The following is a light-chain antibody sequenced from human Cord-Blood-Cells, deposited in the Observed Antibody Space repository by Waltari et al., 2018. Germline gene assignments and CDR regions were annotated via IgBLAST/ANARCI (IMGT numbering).Light chain of an antibody. J-gene: IGLJ2*01. CDR2: QDS. CDR3: QAWDSSTVV. V-gene: IGLV3-1*01. CDR1: QLGGKD. Sequence: SYELTPPPSVSVFPGPTASITCSGDQLGGKDSCWYQQQPGHSPVLVIYQDSKRPSGIPERFSGSNSGNTATLTISGTQAMDEADYYCQAWDSSTVVFGGGTKLTVL.